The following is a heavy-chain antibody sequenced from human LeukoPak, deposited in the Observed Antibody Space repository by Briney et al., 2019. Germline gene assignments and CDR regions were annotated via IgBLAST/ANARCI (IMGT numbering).Heavy chain of an antibody. V-gene: IGHV3-23*01. Sequence: GGSLGLSCAAPGFTFSSYAMSWVRQAPGKGLEWVSAISGSGGSTYYADSVKGRFTISRDNSKNTLYLQMNSLRAEDTAVYYCAKDFLSGTFDPWGQGTLVTVSS. CDR2: ISGSGGST. J-gene: IGHJ5*02. D-gene: IGHD6-13*01. CDR1: GFTFSSYA. CDR3: AKDFLSGTFDP.